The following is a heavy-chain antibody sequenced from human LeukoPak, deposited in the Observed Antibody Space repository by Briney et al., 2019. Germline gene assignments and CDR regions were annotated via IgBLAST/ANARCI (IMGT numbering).Heavy chain of an antibody. D-gene: IGHD2-21*02. CDR3: AKAVSDLGGNFDY. V-gene: IGHV3-23*01. Sequence: PGGSLRLSCAASGFTFSSYAMSWVRQAPGQGLEWVSAISGSGGSTYYADSVKGRFTISRDNSKNTLYLQMNSLRAEDTAVYYCAKAVSDLGGNFDYWGQGTLVTVSS. J-gene: IGHJ4*02. CDR1: GFTFSSYA. CDR2: ISGSGGST.